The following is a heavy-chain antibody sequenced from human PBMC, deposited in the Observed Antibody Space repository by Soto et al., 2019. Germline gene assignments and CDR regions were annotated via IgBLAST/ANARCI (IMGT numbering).Heavy chain of an antibody. D-gene: IGHD6-6*01. Sequence: GGSLRLSCAASGFTFSSYAMHWVRQAPGKGLEWVAVISYDGSNKYYADSVKGRFTISRDNSKNTLYLQMNSLRAEDTAVYYCARGPLVRGYFDYWGQGTLVTVSS. J-gene: IGHJ4*02. CDR1: GFTFSSYA. V-gene: IGHV3-30-3*01. CDR2: ISYDGSNK. CDR3: ARGPLVRGYFDY.